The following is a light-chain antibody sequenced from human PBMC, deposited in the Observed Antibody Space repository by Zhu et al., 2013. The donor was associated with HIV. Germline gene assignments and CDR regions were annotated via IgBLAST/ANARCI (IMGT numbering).Light chain of an antibody. CDR1: QSIRKNI. J-gene: IGKJ1*01. CDR2: GAS. CDR3: QHRSTWWT. V-gene: IGKV3D-20*02. Sequence: DIVLTQSPGTLSLFPGERATLSCRASQSIRKNILAWYQQKPGQAPRLLNYGASSRATGIADRFSGSGSGTDFTLTISRLEPEDFAVYYCQHRSTWWTFGQGTKVEIK.